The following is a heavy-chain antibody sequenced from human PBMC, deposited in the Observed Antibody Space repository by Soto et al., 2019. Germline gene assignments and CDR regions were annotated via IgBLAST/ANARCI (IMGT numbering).Heavy chain of an antibody. J-gene: IGHJ3*02. CDR1: GFTFSSYA. Sequence: GGSLRLSCAASGFTFSSYAMHWARQAPGKGLEWVAVISYDGSNKYYADSVKGRFTISRDNSKNTLYLQMNSLRAEDTAVYYCARRATAGTAYDAFDIWGQGTMVTVS. D-gene: IGHD6-13*01. CDR2: ISYDGSNK. CDR3: ARRATAGTAYDAFDI. V-gene: IGHV3-30-3*01.